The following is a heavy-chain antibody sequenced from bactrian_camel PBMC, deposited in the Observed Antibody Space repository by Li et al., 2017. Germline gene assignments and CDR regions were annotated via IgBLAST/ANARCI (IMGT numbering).Heavy chain of an antibody. D-gene: IGHD4*01. Sequence: QLVESGGGSVQAGGSLRLSCEASGGTYRNYCMGWFRQAPGKERERVASLDKDKSTRYADSVKGRSTISQDRAKNTLYLQMNNLKIEDTAMYYCAADRSSGSDYGARPVERWWCDFGYWGQGTQVTVS. CDR3: AADRSSGSDYGARPVERWWCDFGY. V-gene: IGHV3S53*01. J-gene: IGHJ6*01. CDR2: LDKDKST. CDR1: GGTYRNYC.